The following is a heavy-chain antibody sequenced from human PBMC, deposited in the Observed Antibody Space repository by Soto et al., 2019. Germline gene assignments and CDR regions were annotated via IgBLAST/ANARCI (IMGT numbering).Heavy chain of an antibody. V-gene: IGHV1-69*13. J-gene: IGHJ4*02. CDR2: IVPTYRTA. CDR1: GGTFSSYR. CDR3: ARDSGAKLSSS. D-gene: IGHD6-13*01. Sequence: SVKVSCKASGGTFSSYRINWVRQAPGQGLEWVGGIVPTYRTADYAQKFQGRVTITADESARTAYMELRSLKSQDTAVYYCARDSGAKLSSSWGPGTLVTVSS.